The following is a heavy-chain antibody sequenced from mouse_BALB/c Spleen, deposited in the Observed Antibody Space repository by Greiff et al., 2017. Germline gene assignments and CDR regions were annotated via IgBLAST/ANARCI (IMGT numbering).Heavy chain of an antibody. J-gene: IGHJ4*01. Sequence: EVQGVESGGGLVQPGGSRKLSCAASGFTFSSFGMHWVRQAPEKGLEWVAYISSGSSTIYYADTVKGRFTISRDNPKNTLFLQMTSLRSEDTAMYYCAKNSMITYAMDYWGQGTSVTVSS. CDR1: GFTFSSFG. V-gene: IGHV5-17*02. D-gene: IGHD2-4*01. CDR2: ISSGSSTI. CDR3: AKNSMITYAMDY.